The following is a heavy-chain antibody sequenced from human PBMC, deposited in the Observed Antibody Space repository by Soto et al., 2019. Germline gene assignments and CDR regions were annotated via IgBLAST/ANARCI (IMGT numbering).Heavy chain of an antibody. CDR1: GGSISSGGYY. Sequence: SETLSLTCTVSGGSISSGGYYWSWIRQHPGKGLEWIGYIYYSGSTYYNPSLKSRVNISVDTSKNQFSLKLSSVTAADTAVYYCARGADYYGSPFDYWGQGTLVTVSS. J-gene: IGHJ4*02. D-gene: IGHD3-10*01. CDR2: IYYSGST. V-gene: IGHV4-31*03. CDR3: ARGADYYGSPFDY.